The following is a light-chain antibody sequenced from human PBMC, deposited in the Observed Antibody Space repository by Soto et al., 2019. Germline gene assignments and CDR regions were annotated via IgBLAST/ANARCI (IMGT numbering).Light chain of an antibody. Sequence: AIQMTQSPSSLSAFVGDSVTITCRASQDIKDEVGWYQQKPGKAPKVLIFGASSLQSGVPSRFRGSGTGTDFTLTISGLQAADFATYYCLQHDSYPWTFGQGTKVEIK. J-gene: IGKJ1*01. CDR1: QDIKDE. V-gene: IGKV1-6*01. CDR2: GAS. CDR3: LQHDSYPWT.